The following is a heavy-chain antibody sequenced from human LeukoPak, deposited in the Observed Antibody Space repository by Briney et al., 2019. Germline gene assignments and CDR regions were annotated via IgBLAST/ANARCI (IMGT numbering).Heavy chain of an antibody. D-gene: IGHD2-2*01. J-gene: IGHJ6*03. CDR2: IYYSGST. CDR1: GGSISSSSYY. CDR3: ARERGPAFSRLYYMDV. Sequence: PSETLSLTCTVSGGSISSSSYYWGWIRQPPGKGLEWIGSIYYSGSTYYNPSLKSRVTISVDTSKNQFSLKLSSVTAADTAVYYCARERGPAFSRLYYMDVWGKGTTVTVSS. V-gene: IGHV4-39*07.